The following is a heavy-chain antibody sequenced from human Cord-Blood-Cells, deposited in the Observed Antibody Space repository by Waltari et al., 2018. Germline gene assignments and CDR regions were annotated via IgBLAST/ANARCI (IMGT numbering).Heavy chain of an antibody. J-gene: IGHJ4*02. D-gene: IGHD2-2*02. V-gene: IGHV1-69*01. CDR1: GGTFSSYA. Sequence: QVQLVQSGAEVKKPGSSVKVSCKASGGTFSSYAISWVRQAPGHGLEWMGGIIPIFGTANYAQKFQGRVTITADESTSTAYMELSSLRSEDTAVYYCARFPSYCGSTSCYTGYFDYWGQGTLVTVSS. CDR2: IIPIFGTA. CDR3: ARFPSYCGSTSCYTGYFDY.